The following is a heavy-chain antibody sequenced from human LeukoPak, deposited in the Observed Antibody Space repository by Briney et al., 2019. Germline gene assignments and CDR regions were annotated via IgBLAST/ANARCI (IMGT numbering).Heavy chain of an antibody. CDR1: GFTFSIYW. D-gene: IGHD6-13*01. CDR2: ISTDGSST. J-gene: IGHJ4*02. Sequence: PGGSLRLSCAASGFTFSIYWMYWVRQVPGKGLVWVSRISTDGSSTTYADSVKGRFTISRDNAKNTLYLQMNSLRADDTAVYYCVRRMATADDYWGQGTLVTVSS. V-gene: IGHV3-74*01. CDR3: VRRMATADDY.